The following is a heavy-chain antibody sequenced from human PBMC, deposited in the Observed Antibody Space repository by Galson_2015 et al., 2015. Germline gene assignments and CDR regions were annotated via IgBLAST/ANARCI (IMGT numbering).Heavy chain of an antibody. D-gene: IGHD2-15*01. Sequence: SLRLSCAASGFTFSSYGMHWVRQAPGKGLEWVAVISYDGSNKYYADSVKGRFTISRDNSKNTLYLQMNSLKTEDTAVYYCTRQVVVAGDRTFRFDPWGQGTLVTVSS. CDR3: TRQVVVAGDRTFRFDP. CDR1: GFTFSSYG. J-gene: IGHJ5*02. V-gene: IGHV3-30*03. CDR2: ISYDGSNK.